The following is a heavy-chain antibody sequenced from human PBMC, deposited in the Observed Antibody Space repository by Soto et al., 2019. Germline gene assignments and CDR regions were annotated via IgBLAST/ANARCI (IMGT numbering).Heavy chain of an antibody. J-gene: IGHJ6*02. CDR3: ARDQGITYYYGSGAPEGYYYGMDV. V-gene: IGHV3-21*01. D-gene: IGHD3-10*01. CDR2: ISSSSSYI. CDR1: GFTFSSYS. Sequence: EVQLVESGGGLVKPGGSLRLSCAASGFTFSSYSMNWVRQAPGKGLEWVSSISSSSSYIYYADSVKGRFTISRDNAKNSLYLQMNSLRAEDTAVYYCARDQGITYYYGSGAPEGYYYGMDVWGQGTTVTVSS.